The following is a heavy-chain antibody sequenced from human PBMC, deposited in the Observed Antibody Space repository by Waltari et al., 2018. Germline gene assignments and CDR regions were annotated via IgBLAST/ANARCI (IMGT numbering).Heavy chain of an antibody. D-gene: IGHD3-22*01. CDR1: GFTLSSYW. CDR3: ARDQWFAFDI. V-gene: IGHV3-7*01. J-gene: IGHJ3*02. Sequence: EVQLVESGGGLVQPGGSLRLSCAASGFTLSSYWMSWVRQAPGKGLEWVAKIKKDGSEEYDVDSVRGRFTSSRDNAKNSLYLQMNSLRPEDTAVYYCARDQWFAFDIWGQGTMVTVSS. CDR2: IKKDGSEE.